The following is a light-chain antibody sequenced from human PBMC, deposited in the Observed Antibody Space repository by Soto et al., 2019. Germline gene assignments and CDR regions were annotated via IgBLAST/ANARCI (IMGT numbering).Light chain of an antibody. CDR1: QDISSA. J-gene: IGKJ2*01. Sequence: AIPLTQSPSSLSASVGDRVTITCRASQDISSALAWYQQKPGKAPKLLIYDASSLESGVPSRFSGSGSGTDFTLTISSLQPEDFATYYCQQFHIHPLTFGQGTKLEIK. V-gene: IGKV1-13*02. CDR3: QQFHIHPLT. CDR2: DAS.